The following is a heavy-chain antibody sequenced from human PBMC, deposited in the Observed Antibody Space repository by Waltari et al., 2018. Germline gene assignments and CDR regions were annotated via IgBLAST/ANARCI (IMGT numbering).Heavy chain of an antibody. CDR2: INPNSGDT. D-gene: IGHD4-17*01. J-gene: IGHJ4*02. Sequence: QVHLVQSGAEVTKPGASVKVSCKASGYTFTGSYIQWLRRAPGQGLEWMGRINPNSGDTNDAQKFQGRVTLTRDTSINTAYMELSSLKSDDTAVYYCARDLGSDYGNRDYWGQGTLVTVPS. CDR3: ARDLGSDYGNRDY. CDR1: GYTFTGSY. V-gene: IGHV1-2*06.